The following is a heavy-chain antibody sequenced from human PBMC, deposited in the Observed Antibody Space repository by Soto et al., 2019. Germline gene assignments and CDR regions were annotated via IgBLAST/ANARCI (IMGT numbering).Heavy chain of an antibody. D-gene: IGHD2-21*01. CDR1: GFTFSDHY. J-gene: IGHJ3*02. V-gene: IGHV3-72*01. CDR2: TRNKANSYTT. Sequence: GGSLRLSCAASGFTFSDHYMDWVRQAPGKGLEWVGRTRNKANSYTTEYAASVKGRFTISRDDSKNSLYLQMNSLKTEDTAVYYCARASANLWDAFDIWGQGTMVTVSS. CDR3: ARASANLWDAFDI.